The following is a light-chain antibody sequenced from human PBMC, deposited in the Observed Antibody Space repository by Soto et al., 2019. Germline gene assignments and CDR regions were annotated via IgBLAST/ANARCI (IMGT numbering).Light chain of an antibody. V-gene: IGKV3-11*01. CDR3: QQRSNWPPIT. J-gene: IGKJ5*01. CDR1: QSVSSN. Sequence: EIEMTQSPATLSVSPGERASLSCRASQSVSSNLAWYQQKPGQAPRLLIYDTSARAAGIPARFSGSGSGTDFTLTISSLEPEDFAVYYCQQRSNWPPITFGQGTRLEIK. CDR2: DTS.